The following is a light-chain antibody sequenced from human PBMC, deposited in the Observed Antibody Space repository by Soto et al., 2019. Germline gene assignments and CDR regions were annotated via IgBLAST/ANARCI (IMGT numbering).Light chain of an antibody. CDR1: SSDVGSYNL. CDR2: EGS. CDR3: CSYAGSSTPLV. Sequence: QSVLTQPASVSGSPGQSITISCTGTSSDVGSYNLVSWYQQHPGKAPKLMIYEGSKRPSGVSNRFSASKSGNTASLTISWLQAEDEADYYCCSYAGSSTPLVFGTGTKLTV. J-gene: IGLJ1*01. V-gene: IGLV2-23*01.